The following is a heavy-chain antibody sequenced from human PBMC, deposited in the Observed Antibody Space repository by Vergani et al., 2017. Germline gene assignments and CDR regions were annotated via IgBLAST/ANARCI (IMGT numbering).Heavy chain of an antibody. J-gene: IGHJ5*02. D-gene: IGHD3-3*01. V-gene: IGHV3-33*01. Sequence: QVQLVESGGGVVQPGRSLRLSCAASGFTFSSYGMHWVRQAPGKGLEWVAVIWYDGSNKYYADSVKGRFTISRDNSKNTLYLQMNSLRAEDTAVYYCARERVLRFLEWFPGWFDPWGQGTLVTVSS. CDR2: IWYDGSNK. CDR1: GFTFSSYG. CDR3: ARERVLRFLEWFPGWFDP.